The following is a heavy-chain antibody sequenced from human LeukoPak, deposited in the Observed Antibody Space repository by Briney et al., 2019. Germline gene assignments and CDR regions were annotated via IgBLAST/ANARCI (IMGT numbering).Heavy chain of an antibody. CDR1: GFTFSDYY. J-gene: IGHJ4*02. Sequence: GGSLRLSCAASGFTFSDYYMSWIRQAPGKGLEWVSYISSSGSTIYYADSVKGRFTISRDNAKNSLYLQMNSLRAEDTAVYYCATLGYSGYDSILIDYWGQGTLVTVSS. CDR3: ATLGYSGYDSILIDY. V-gene: IGHV3-11*04. CDR2: ISSSGSTI. D-gene: IGHD5-12*01.